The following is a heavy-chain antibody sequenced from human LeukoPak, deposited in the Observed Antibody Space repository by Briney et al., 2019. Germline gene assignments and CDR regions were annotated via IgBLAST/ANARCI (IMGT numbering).Heavy chain of an antibody. J-gene: IGHJ2*01. D-gene: IGHD6-19*01. Sequence: GGSLRLSCAASGFTVSSNYMSWVRQAPGKGLEWVSVIYSGGSTYNADSVKGRFTISRDNSKNTLYLQMNSLRAEDTAVYYCARADESSGRYWYFDLWGRGTLVTVSS. CDR2: IYSGGST. V-gene: IGHV3-66*01. CDR3: ARADESSGRYWYFDL. CDR1: GFTVSSNY.